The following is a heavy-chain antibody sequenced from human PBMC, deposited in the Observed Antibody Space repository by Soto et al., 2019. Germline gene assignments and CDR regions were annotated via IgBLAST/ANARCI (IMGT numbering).Heavy chain of an antibody. J-gene: IGHJ4*02. CDR3: ASGVAYFDY. V-gene: IGHV4-59*01. Sequence: PSETLSLTCTVSGGSTSSYYWSWIRQPPGKGLEWIGYIYYSGSTNYNPSLKSRVTISVDTSKNQFSLKLSSVTAADTAVYYCASGVAYFDYWGQGTLVTVSS. CDR2: IYYSGST. CDR1: GGSTSSYY. D-gene: IGHD2-8*01.